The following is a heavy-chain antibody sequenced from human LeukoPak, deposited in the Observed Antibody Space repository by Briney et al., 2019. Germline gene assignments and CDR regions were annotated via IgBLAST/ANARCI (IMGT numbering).Heavy chain of an antibody. CDR3: ARDGYCSGGSCYRQDYYYYYMDV. CDR1: GFTFSSYS. D-gene: IGHD2-15*01. V-gene: IGHV3-48*01. Sequence: GGYLRLSCAASGFTFSSYSMNWVRQAPGKGLEWVSYISSSSSTIYYADSVKGRFTISRDNAKNSLYLQMNSLRAEDTAVYYCARDGYCSGGSCYRQDYYYYYMDVWGKGTTVTVSS. CDR2: ISSSSSTI. J-gene: IGHJ6*03.